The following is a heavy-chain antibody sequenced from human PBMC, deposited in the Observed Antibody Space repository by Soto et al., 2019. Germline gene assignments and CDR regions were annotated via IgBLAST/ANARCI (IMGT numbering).Heavy chain of an antibody. Sequence: SETLSLTCAVSGGSISSSNWWSWVRQPPGKGLEWIGEIYHSGSTNYNPSLKSRVTISVDKSKNQFSLKLSSVTAADTAVYYCARTGSAYYDSSGYYYWGQGTLVTVSS. J-gene: IGHJ4*02. D-gene: IGHD3-22*01. V-gene: IGHV4-4*02. CDR2: IYHSGST. CDR1: GGSISSSNW. CDR3: ARTGSAYYDSSGYYY.